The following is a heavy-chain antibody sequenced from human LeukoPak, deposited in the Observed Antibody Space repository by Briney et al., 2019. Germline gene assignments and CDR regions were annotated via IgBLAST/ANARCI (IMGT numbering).Heavy chain of an antibody. CDR2: ISGSGGST. CDR3: AKAVLRFQKPGD. D-gene: IGHD3-3*01. CDR1: GFTFSSYA. J-gene: IGHJ4*02. V-gene: IGHV3-23*01. Sequence: GGSLRLSCAASGFTFSSYAMSRVRQAPGKGLEWVSAISGSGGSTYYADSVKGRFTISRDNSKNTLYLQMNSLRAEDTAVYYCAKAVLRFQKPGDWGQGTLVTVSS.